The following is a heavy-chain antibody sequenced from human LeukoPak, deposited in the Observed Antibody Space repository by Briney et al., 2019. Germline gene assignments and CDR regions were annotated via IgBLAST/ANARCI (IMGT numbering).Heavy chain of an antibody. J-gene: IGHJ4*02. CDR1: GGTFSSYA. CDR3: ARGGHITIFGVVTRGEFDY. Sequence: SVKVSCKASGGTFSSYAISWVRQAPGQGLEWMGGIIPVFGTANYAQKFQGRVTITTDESTSTAYMELSSLRSEDTAVYYCARGGHITIFGVVTRGEFDYWGQGTLVTVSS. V-gene: IGHV1-69*05. D-gene: IGHD3-3*01. CDR2: IIPVFGTA.